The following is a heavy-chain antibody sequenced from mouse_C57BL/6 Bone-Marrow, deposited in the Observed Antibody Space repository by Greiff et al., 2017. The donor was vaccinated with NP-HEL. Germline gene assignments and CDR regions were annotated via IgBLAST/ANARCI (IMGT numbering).Heavy chain of an antibody. J-gene: IGHJ1*03. D-gene: IGHD2-2*01. CDR2: IDPEDGEN. Sequence: EVQLQQSGAELVKPGASVKLSCTASGFNIKDYYMHWVKQRTEQGLEWIGRIDPEDGENKYAPKFQGKATITADKSSNTAYLQLISLTSEDTAVYYCAPIYYGYDEGYFDVWGTGTTVTVSS. CDR3: APIYYGYDEGYFDV. CDR1: GFNIKDYY. V-gene: IGHV14-2*01.